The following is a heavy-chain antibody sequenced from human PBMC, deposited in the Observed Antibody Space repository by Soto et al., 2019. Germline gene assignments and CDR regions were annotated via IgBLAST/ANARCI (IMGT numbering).Heavy chain of an antibody. CDR1: GFTFSAYW. D-gene: IGHD1-1*01. V-gene: IGHV3-74*01. Sequence: SLRLSCEVSGFTFSAYWMHWARQVPGKGLIWVSRISDDGSTTTYADSVKGRFTISRDNAKNTLYLQMNSLRADDTGLYYCTRGPRVSSTGTGAHWGQGTLVTVSS. CDR3: TRGPRVSSTGTGAH. J-gene: IGHJ4*02. CDR2: ISDDGSTT.